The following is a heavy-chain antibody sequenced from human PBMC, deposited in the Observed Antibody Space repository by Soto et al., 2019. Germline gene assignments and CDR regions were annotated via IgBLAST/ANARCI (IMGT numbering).Heavy chain of an antibody. V-gene: IGHV3-33*01. CDR1: GFTFSSYG. D-gene: IGHD2-15*01. Sequence: QVQLVESGGGVVQPGRSLRLSCAASGFTFSSYGMHWVRQAPGKGLEWVAVIWYDGSNKYYADSVKGRFTISRDNSKNTLYLQMNSLRAEDTAVYYCARDPGGTTRGYFDYWGQGTRVTVSS. CDR2: IWYDGSNK. J-gene: IGHJ4*02. CDR3: ARDPGGTTRGYFDY.